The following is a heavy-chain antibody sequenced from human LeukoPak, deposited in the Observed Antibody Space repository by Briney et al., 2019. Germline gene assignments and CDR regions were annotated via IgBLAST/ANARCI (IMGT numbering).Heavy chain of an antibody. CDR3: AKDLSSGDYISPLDQ. V-gene: IGHV3-23*01. Sequence: PGGSLRLSCAASGFTFSTYAMSWVRQAPGKGLEWVSSIGGRGGSTYYADSLKGRFIISRDNSKNLLYLQMNSLRAEDTAVYSCAKDLSSGDYISPLDQWGQGTLVTVSS. J-gene: IGHJ5*02. CDR1: GFTFSTYA. D-gene: IGHD4-17*01. CDR2: IGGRGGST.